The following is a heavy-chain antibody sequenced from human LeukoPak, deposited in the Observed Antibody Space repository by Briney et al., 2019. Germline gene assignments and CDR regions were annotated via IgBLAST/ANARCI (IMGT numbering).Heavy chain of an antibody. Sequence: RGESLKISCKASGYNFTNHWVAWVRQRPGEGLEWMGIIWPDDSDTRYSPSFQGLVTISVDKSIGTAHLQWRSLKASDTALYSCARHSDVPLDLWGQGTLVIVSS. D-gene: IGHD6-6*01. J-gene: IGHJ5*02. CDR3: ARHSDVPLDL. CDR2: IWPDDSDT. CDR1: GYNFTNHW. V-gene: IGHV5-51*01.